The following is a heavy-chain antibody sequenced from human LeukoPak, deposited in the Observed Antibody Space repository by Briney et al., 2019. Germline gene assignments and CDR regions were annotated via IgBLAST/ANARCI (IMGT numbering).Heavy chain of an antibody. Sequence: PGGSLRLSCAASGFTFSSYAMHWVRQAPGKGLEWVAVISYDGSNKYYADSVKGRFTISRDNSKNTLYLQMNSLRAEDTAVYYCARDNDGDSFDAFDIWGQGTMVTVSS. D-gene: IGHD4-17*01. CDR1: GFTFSSYA. J-gene: IGHJ3*02. V-gene: IGHV3-30-3*01. CDR3: ARDNDGDSFDAFDI. CDR2: ISYDGSNK.